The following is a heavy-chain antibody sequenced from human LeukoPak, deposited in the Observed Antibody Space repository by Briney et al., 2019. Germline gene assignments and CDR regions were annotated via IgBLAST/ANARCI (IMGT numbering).Heavy chain of an antibody. CDR3: AKDIVVVPADPYNTSEYFQH. V-gene: IGHV3-11*01. Sequence: PGGSLRLSCAASGFTLSDYYMSWIRQAPGKGLEWVSFISSSGNTIYYTDSVKGRFTITRDNAKNSLYLQMNSLRAEDTAVYYCAKDIVVVPADPYNTSEYFQHWGQGTLVTVSS. CDR2: ISSSGNTI. CDR1: GFTLSDYY. J-gene: IGHJ1*01. D-gene: IGHD2-2*01.